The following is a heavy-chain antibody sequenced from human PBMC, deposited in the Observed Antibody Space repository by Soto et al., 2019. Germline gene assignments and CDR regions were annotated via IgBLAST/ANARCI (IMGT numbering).Heavy chain of an antibody. CDR1: GGSISSTRYY. V-gene: IGHV4-39*01. CDR2: TFYSGST. CDR3: VSGPGTTADY. Sequence: QLQLQESGPGLVKPSETLSLTCTVSGGSISSTRYYWGWIRQPPGKGLEWDGATFYSGSTYYHPSLKSRVTISVVISKNQFSLKVRSVTAADTAVYYCVSGPGTTADYWGQGTLVTVSS. J-gene: IGHJ4*02. D-gene: IGHD1-1*01.